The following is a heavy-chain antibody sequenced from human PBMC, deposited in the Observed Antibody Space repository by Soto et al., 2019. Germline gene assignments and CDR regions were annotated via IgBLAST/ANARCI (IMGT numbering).Heavy chain of an antibody. CDR1: GFTFNTYT. J-gene: IGHJ5*02. V-gene: IGHV3-30-3*01. CDR3: ARAGTTPFSCFDP. Sequence: PGGSLRLSCAASGFTFNTYTMHWGRQAPGKGLEWVAVTSFDENNKFYAHSVKGRFTISRDNSKNTLYLQMNSLRAEDTAVYYCARAGTTPFSCFDPWGQGTRVTVSS. D-gene: IGHD1-26*01. CDR2: TSFDENNK.